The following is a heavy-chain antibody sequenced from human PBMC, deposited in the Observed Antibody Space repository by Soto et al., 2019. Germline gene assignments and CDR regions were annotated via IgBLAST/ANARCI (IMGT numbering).Heavy chain of an antibody. V-gene: IGHV1-8*01. CDR3: ARNYYGMDV. Sequence: ASVKVSCKASGYTFTSYDINWVRQATGRGLEWMGWMNPNSGNTGYAQKFQGRITMTRNTSISTAYMDLYRLRSEDTAVYYCARNYYGMDVWGQGTTVTVSS. J-gene: IGHJ6*02. CDR2: MNPNSGNT. CDR1: GYTFTSYD.